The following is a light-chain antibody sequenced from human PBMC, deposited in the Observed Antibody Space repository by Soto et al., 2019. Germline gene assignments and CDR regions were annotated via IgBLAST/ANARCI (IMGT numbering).Light chain of an antibody. CDR3: SSYTRSSTVL. V-gene: IGLV2-14*01. CDR1: SNDVGTYNS. CDR2: DVD. Sequence: QSVLTQPASVSGSPGQSITISCTGTSNDVGTYNSVSWYQQHPGKAPKLMIYDVDIRPSGVSNRFSGSKSGNTASLTISGLQAEDEADYYCSSYTRSSTVLFGGGTKLTVL. J-gene: IGLJ2*01.